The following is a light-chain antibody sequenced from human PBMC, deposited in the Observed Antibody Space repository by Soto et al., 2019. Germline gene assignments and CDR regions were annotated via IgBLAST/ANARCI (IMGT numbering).Light chain of an antibody. Sequence: DIQMTQSPSTLSASVGDRVTITCRASQSISSWLAWYQQKPGKAPKLLIYKASSLESGVPSRFSGSGSGTEFTLTISSLQPADFATYYRQQYNSYSKTFGQGTKVEIK. CDR2: KAS. J-gene: IGKJ1*01. CDR3: QQYNSYSKT. V-gene: IGKV1-5*03. CDR1: QSISSW.